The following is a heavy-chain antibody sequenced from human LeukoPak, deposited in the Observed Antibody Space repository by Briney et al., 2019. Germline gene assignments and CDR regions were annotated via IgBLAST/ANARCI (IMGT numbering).Heavy chain of an antibody. D-gene: IGHD2-15*01. CDR1: GGSISSGGYY. CDR3: AREKDGAFDI. J-gene: IGHJ3*02. CDR2: IYYSGST. V-gene: IGHV4-61*08. Sequence: SQTLSLTCTVSGGSISSGGYYWSWIRQPPGKGLEWIGYIYYSGSTNYNPSLKSRVTISVDTSKNQFSLKLSSVTAADTAVYYCAREKDGAFDIWGQGTMVTVSS.